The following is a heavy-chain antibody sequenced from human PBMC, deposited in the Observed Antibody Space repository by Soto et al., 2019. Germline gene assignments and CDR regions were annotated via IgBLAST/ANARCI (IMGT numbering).Heavy chain of an antibody. CDR1: GFTFSNFA. CDR3: ARGVVAATQLDYYYYGMDV. D-gene: IGHD2-15*01. V-gene: IGHV3-74*02. Sequence: GQLLESGGGLVQPGGSLRLSCAASGFTFSNFAMSWVRQAPEKGLEWVSRINSDGSSTSYADSVKGRFTISRDNAKNTLYLQMNSLRAEDTAVYYCARGVVAATQLDYYYYGMDVWGQGTTVTVSS. J-gene: IGHJ6*02. CDR2: INSDGSST.